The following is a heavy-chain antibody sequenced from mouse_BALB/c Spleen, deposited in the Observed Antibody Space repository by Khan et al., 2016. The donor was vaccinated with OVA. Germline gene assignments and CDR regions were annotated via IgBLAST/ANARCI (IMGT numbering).Heavy chain of an antibody. D-gene: IGHD1-1*01. J-gene: IGHJ3*01. CDR2: VSTGGGYT. CDR3: ARLAYYYDSEGFAY. V-gene: IGHV5-6*01. Sequence: EVQLVESGGDLVKPGGSLKLSCAASGFTFSTYGMSWVRQTPDKRLEWVATVSTGGGYTYYPDSVKGRFTISRDNAQNTLYLPMSSLKSEDTAMFYCARLAYYYDSEGFAYWGQGTLVTVSA. CDR1: GFTFSTYG.